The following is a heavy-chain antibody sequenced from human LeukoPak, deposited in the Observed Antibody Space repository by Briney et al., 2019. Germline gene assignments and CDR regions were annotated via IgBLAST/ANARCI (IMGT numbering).Heavy chain of an antibody. D-gene: IGHD4-17*01. J-gene: IGHJ4*02. CDR2: ISTGGGT. V-gene: IGHV3-66*01. CDR1: GFSVSNYY. Sequence: GGSLRLSCVASGFSVSNYYMSWVRQAPGKGLEWVSVISTGGGTSYTDSVKGRFTFSRDNSKNTLFLQMNSLRAEDTGVYYCARGGITDYGDYSSFDHWGQGTLLTVSS. CDR3: ARGGITDYGDYSSFDH.